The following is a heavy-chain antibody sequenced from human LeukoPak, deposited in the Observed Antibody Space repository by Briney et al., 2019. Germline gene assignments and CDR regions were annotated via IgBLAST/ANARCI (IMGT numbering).Heavy chain of an antibody. D-gene: IGHD3-16*02. CDR3: ARDYVWGSDRYTDY. CDR1: GFTFTDYP. J-gene: IGHJ4*02. CDR2: IRTTAEGANYA. Sequence: GGSLRLSCATSGFTFTDYPMNWVRQAPGKGLEWISNIRTTAEGANYAYYADSVKGRVTISRDDAKNTLYLHMNSLRDEDTAVYYCARDYVWGSDRYTDYWGQGTLVTVSS. V-gene: IGHV3-48*02.